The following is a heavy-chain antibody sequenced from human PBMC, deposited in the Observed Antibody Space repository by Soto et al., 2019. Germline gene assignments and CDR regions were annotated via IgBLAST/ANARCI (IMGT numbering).Heavy chain of an antibody. CDR2: FDPEDGET. D-gene: IGHD6-13*01. J-gene: IGHJ4*02. CDR3: AREISSSPALDF. CDR1: GYTLTELS. V-gene: IGHV1-24*01. Sequence: ASVKVSCKVSGYTLTELSMHWVRQAPGKGLEWMGGFDPEDGETIYAQKFQVTVTMTEDTSTDTAYMELSSLRSEDTAVYYCAREISSSPALDFWGEGTLVTVSS.